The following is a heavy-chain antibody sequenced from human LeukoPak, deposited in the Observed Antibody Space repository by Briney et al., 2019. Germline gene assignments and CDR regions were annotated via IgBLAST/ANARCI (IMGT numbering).Heavy chain of an antibody. CDR3: ARAHGSGSYYSSFDY. CDR1: GGSFSGYY. V-gene: IGHV4-34*01. Sequence: SETLSLTCAVYGGSFSGYYWSWIRQPPGKGLEWIGEINHSGSTNYNPSLKCRVTISVDTSKNQFSLKLSSVTAADTAVYYCARAHGSGSYYSSFDYWGQGTLVTVSS. D-gene: IGHD3-10*01. CDR2: INHSGST. J-gene: IGHJ4*02.